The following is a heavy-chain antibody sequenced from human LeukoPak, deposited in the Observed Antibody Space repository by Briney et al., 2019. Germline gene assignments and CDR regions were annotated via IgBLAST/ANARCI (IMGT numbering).Heavy chain of an antibody. J-gene: IGHJ4*02. CDR3: VRASTSSSSDKSVGY. CDR2: INQDGSEK. V-gene: IGHV3-7*01. Sequence: GGSLRLSCAASGFTFSDYYMSWIRQAPGKGLEWVANINQDGSEKYYVDSVKGRFTISRDNAKNSLYLQMNSLRAEDTAVYYCVRASTSSSSDKSVGYWGQGTLVTVSS. D-gene: IGHD6-6*01. CDR1: GFTFSDYY.